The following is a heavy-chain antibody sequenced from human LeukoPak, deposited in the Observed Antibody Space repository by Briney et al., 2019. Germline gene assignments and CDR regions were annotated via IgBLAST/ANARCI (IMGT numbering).Heavy chain of an antibody. CDR1: GGSISSYY. CDR3: ASRGVVVAATTYTYFDY. V-gene: IGHV4-59*01. D-gene: IGHD2-15*01. Sequence: SETLSLTCTVSGGSISSYYWSWIRQPPGKGLEWIGYIYYSGSTNYNPSLKSRVTISVDTSKNQFSLKLSSVTAADTAVYYCASRGVVVAATTYTYFDYWGQGTLVTVSS. J-gene: IGHJ4*02. CDR2: IYYSGST.